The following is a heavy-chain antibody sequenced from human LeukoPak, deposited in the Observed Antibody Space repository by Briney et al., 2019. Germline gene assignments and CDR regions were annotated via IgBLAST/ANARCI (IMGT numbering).Heavy chain of an antibody. V-gene: IGHV3-74*01. CDR3: AREVSGRDDY. D-gene: IGHD3-10*01. CDR1: GFEFSRSW. CDR2: INTDGSTT. Sequence: GGSLRLSCATSGFEFSRSWMHWVRQAPGKGQVWVSHINTDGSTTNYADSLKGRFTISRDNSKNTLHLQMNNLRAEDTAVYYCAREVSGRDDYWGQGTLVTVSS. J-gene: IGHJ4*02.